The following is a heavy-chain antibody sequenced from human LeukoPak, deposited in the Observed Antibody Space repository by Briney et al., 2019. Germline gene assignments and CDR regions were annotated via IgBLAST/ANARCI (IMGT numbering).Heavy chain of an antibody. CDR3: ARVGGSGSYYPLGWWYFDY. J-gene: IGHJ4*02. Sequence: GASVKVSCKASGYTFTGYYMHWVRQAPGQGLEWMGWISAYNGNTNYAQKLQGRVPMTTDTSTSTAYMELRSLRSDDTAVYYCARVGGSGSYYPLGWWYFDYWGQGTLVTVSS. CDR1: GYTFTGYY. V-gene: IGHV1-18*04. D-gene: IGHD3-10*01. CDR2: ISAYNGNT.